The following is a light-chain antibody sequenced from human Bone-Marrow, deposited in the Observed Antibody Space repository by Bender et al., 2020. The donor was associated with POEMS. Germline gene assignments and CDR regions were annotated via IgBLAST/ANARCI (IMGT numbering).Light chain of an antibody. V-gene: IGLV2-14*03. CDR2: DVN. CDR1: SSDIGGYDY. CDR3: CSYAGSGMI. Sequence: QSALTQPASVSGSPGQSITISCTGTSSDIGGYDYVSWYQHHPGEAPRLMIYDVNIRPSGVSSRFSGSKSGDTASLTISGLQAEDEADYYCCSYAGSGMIFGGGTKLTVL. J-gene: IGLJ2*01.